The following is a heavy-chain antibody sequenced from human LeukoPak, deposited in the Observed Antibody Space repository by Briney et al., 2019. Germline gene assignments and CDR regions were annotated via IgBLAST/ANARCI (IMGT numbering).Heavy chain of an antibody. Sequence: PGGSLRLSCAASGFTVSSNYMSWVRQAPGKGLEWVSVIYSGGSTYYADSVKGRFTISRDNAKNSLYLQMNSLRAEDTAVYYCARDSSGGVAANFDYWGQGTLVTVSS. J-gene: IGHJ4*02. CDR2: IYSGGST. CDR3: ARDSSGGVAANFDY. V-gene: IGHV3-53*01. CDR1: GFTVSSNY. D-gene: IGHD2-15*01.